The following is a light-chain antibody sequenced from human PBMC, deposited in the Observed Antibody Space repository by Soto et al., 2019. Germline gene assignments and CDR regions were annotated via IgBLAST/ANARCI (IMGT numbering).Light chain of an antibody. CDR3: QQYNNWPPFMYT. CDR1: QSVSSSY. V-gene: IGKV3-15*01. CDR2: NAS. J-gene: IGKJ2*01. Sequence: EIVLTQSPGTLSLSPGERATLSCRASQSVSSSYLAWYQQKPGQAPRLLIYNASTRATGIPARFSGSGSGTEFTLTISSLQSEDFAVYYCQQYNNWPPFMYTFGQGTKVDIK.